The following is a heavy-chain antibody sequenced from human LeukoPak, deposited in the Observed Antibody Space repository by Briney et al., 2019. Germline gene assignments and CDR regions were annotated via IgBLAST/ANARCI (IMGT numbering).Heavy chain of an antibody. J-gene: IGHJ4*02. Sequence: MSSETLSLTCAVYGGSFSGYYWSWIRQPPGKGLEWIGEINHSGSTNYNPSLKSRVTISVDTSKNQFSLKLSSVTAADTAVYYCARGDYYDSSGYYYRGCYFDYWGQGTLVTVSS. CDR2: INHSGST. CDR1: GGSFSGYY. D-gene: IGHD3-22*01. V-gene: IGHV4-34*01. CDR3: ARGDYYDSSGYYYRGCYFDY.